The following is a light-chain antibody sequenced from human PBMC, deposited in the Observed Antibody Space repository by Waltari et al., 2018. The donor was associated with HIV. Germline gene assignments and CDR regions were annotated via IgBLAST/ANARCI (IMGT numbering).Light chain of an antibody. CDR3: KQYYTYG. Sequence: DVQMTQSPPTLSASVADRVTITCRGRQNIRTWLAWYQQKPGKAPKLLIYKASSLESGVSSRFSGSGSGTEFTLTSNGLQPDDFGAYDCKQYYTYGFGQGTNLEIK. J-gene: IGKJ2*03. CDR2: KAS. V-gene: IGKV1-5*03. CDR1: QNIRTW.